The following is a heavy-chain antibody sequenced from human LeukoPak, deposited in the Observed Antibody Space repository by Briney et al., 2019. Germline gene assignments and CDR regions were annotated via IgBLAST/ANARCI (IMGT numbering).Heavy chain of an antibody. CDR2: ISSSGSYI. CDR3: ARVAGYCSSTSSCYNDY. CDR1: GFAFNTYT. V-gene: IGHV3-21*01. D-gene: IGHD2-2*01. J-gene: IGHJ4*02. Sequence: GGSLRLSCAASGFAFNTYTMTWVRQPPGKGLEWVSSISSSGSYIYQTDSVKGRFSISRDNAKTSLYLQMNSLRAEGTAVYYCARVAGYCSSTSSCYNDYWGQGTLVTVSS.